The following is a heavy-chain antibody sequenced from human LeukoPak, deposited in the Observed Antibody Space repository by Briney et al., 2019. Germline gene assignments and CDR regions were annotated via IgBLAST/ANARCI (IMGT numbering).Heavy chain of an antibody. CDR3: ARDLWGWFGDYYYYGMDV. CDR2: ISYDGSNK. J-gene: IGHJ6*02. CDR1: GFPFSSYA. Sequence: GRSLRLSCAASGFPFSSYAMHWVRQAPGKGLEWVAVISYDGSNKYYADSVKGRFTISRDNSKNTLYLQMNSLRAEDTAVYYCARDLWGWFGDYYYYGMDVWGQGTTVTVSS. V-gene: IGHV3-30-3*01. D-gene: IGHD3-10*01.